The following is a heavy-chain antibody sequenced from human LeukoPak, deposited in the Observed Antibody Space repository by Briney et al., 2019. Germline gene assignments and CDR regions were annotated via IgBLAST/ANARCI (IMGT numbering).Heavy chain of an antibody. CDR1: GFTFSSYA. CDR2: ISGSGGST. J-gene: IGHJ3*02. D-gene: IGHD6-19*01. Sequence: GSLRLSCAVSGFTFSSYAMSWVRQAPGKGLEWVSAISGSGGSTSYADSVKGRFTISRDNIKNTLYLQMNSLRAEDTAVYYCAKGLSSGWYNAFDIWGQGTMVTVSS. V-gene: IGHV3-23*01. CDR3: AKGLSSGWYNAFDI.